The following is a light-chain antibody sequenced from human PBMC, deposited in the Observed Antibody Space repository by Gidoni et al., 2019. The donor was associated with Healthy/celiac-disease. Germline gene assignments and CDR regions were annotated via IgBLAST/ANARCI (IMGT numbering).Light chain of an antibody. J-gene: IGKJ3*01. CDR2: WAS. Sequence: DIVITHSPHSLAVSLGERATINCKSSQSVLYSSNNKNYLAWYQQKPGQPPKLLIYWASTRESGVPDRFSGSGSGTDFTLTISSLQAEDVAVYYCQQYYSTLTFGPGTKVEIK. CDR3: QQYYSTLT. V-gene: IGKV4-1*01. CDR1: QSVLYSSNNKNY.